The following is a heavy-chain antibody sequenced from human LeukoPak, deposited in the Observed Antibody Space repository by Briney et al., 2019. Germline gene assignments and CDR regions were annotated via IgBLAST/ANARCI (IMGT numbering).Heavy chain of an antibody. D-gene: IGHD1-14*01. CDR2: IHYTGTT. CDR1: GGSIRSSTYN. V-gene: IGHV4-39*07. CDR3: ARVWVNLGADY. Sequence: PSETLSLTCTVSGGSIRSSTYNWGWIRQPPGKGLEWIGSIHYTGTTYYNPSLKSRVTISLDTSKNQFSLKLSSVTAADTAVYYCARVWVNLGADYWGQGTLVAVSS. J-gene: IGHJ4*02.